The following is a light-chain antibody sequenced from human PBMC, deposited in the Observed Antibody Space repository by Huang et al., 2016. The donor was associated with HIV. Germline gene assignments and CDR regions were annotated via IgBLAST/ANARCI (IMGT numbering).Light chain of an antibody. V-gene: IGKV1-5*03. J-gene: IGKJ2*01. CDR1: QSIGTW. CDR3: QQCYASSYT. CDR2: QAS. Sequence: DIQMTQSPSTLSASVGDRVTITCRASQSIGTWLAWYRQNPGKAPKLLISQASTLQNGVPSRFSGSGSGAQFTLTIRTLQPDDFATYYCQQCYASSYTFGQGTKVEIK.